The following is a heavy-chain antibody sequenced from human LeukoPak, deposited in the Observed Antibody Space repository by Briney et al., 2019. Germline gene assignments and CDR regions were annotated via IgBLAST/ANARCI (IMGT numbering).Heavy chain of an antibody. CDR1: GFTFSNYY. Sequence: GGSLRLSCVASGFTFSNYYMCWIRQVPGKGLEWVSYINSPGTTRLYADSVKGRFTISRDNAKNSLYLQMNSLRAEDTAIYYCARDGGPRSWFGPWGQGTLVTVSS. CDR3: ARDGGPRSWFGP. CDR2: INSPGTTR. D-gene: IGHD3-10*01. V-gene: IGHV3-11*01. J-gene: IGHJ5*02.